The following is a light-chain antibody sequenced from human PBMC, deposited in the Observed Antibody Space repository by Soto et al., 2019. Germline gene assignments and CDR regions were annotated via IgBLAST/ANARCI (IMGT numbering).Light chain of an antibody. CDR1: QSVTSPF. V-gene: IGKV3-20*01. CDR3: HQYGSSPRT. J-gene: IGKJ1*01. CDR2: STS. Sequence: EIVLTQSPGTLSLSPGERATLSCRASQSVTSPFLAWYQQKPGQPPRLLIYSTSGRATGIPDRFSGSGSGTDFTLTISSLEPEDSAVYYCHQYGSSPRTFGQGTKVEV.